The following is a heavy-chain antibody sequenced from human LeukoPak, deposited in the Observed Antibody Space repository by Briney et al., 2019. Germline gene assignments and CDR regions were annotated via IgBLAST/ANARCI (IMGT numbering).Heavy chain of an antibody. D-gene: IGHD4-17*01. Sequence: GGSLRLSCAASGFTFSSYSMNWVRQAPGKGLEWVSSISSSSSYIYYADSVKGRFTISRDNAKNSLYLQMNSLRAEDTAVYYCAKDGTTVTTLNYFDYWGQGTLVTVSS. CDR3: AKDGTTVTTLNYFDY. V-gene: IGHV3-21*01. CDR1: GFTFSSYS. CDR2: ISSSSSYI. J-gene: IGHJ4*02.